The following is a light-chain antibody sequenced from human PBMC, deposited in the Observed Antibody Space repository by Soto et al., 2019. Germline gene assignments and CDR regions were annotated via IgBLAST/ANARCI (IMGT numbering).Light chain of an antibody. Sequence: DIHMSQSPSSLSASVGNRFTITCRASQTIKTYLNWYQQKPGKAPKLLIYAASSLQSGVPSRFSGSASGTDVTLTIHSLQPEDFETYFCQQTYTIPVTFGQGTRLEIK. J-gene: IGKJ5*01. V-gene: IGKV1-39*01. CDR2: AAS. CDR1: QTIKTY. CDR3: QQTYTIPVT.